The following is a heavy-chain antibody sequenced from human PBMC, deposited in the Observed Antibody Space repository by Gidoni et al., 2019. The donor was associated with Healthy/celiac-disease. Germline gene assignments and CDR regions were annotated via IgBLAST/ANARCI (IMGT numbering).Heavy chain of an antibody. J-gene: IGHJ4*02. CDR2: ISGSGGST. Sequence: EVQLLESGGGLVQPGGSLRLSCPASGFTFSSYAMSWVRQAPGKGLEWVSAISGSGGSTDYADSVKGRFTISRDNSKNTLYLQMNSLRAEDTAVYYCAKDRATMVRGPPRGFDYWGQGTLVTVSS. V-gene: IGHV3-23*01. CDR3: AKDRATMVRGPPRGFDY. CDR1: GFTFSSYA. D-gene: IGHD3-10*01.